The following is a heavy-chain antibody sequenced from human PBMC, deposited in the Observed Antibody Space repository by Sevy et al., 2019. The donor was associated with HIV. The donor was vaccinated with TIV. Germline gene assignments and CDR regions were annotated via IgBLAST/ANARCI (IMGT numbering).Heavy chain of an antibody. Sequence: SETLSLTCTVSGGSISSYLWSWIRQPPGRGLEWIGYMYNTWSTNYNPSLKSRVTISLDTSKNQFSLKLSSVTAADTAVYYCARHQTTAVLYAFDLWGLGTMVTVSS. CDR1: GGSISSYL. CDR3: ARHQTTAVLYAFDL. V-gene: IGHV4-59*08. CDR2: MYNTWST. J-gene: IGHJ3*01. D-gene: IGHD2-21*02.